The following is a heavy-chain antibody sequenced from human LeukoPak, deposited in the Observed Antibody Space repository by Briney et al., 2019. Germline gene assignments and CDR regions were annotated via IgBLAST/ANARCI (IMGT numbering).Heavy chain of an antibody. CDR3: ARGGYQLLTSSSTYYFDY. Sequence: SETLSLTCAVSGGSISSGGYSWSWIRQPPRKGLEWIGYIYHSGSTYYNPSLKSRVTISVDRSKNQFSLKLSSVTAADTAVYYCARGGYQLLTSSSTYYFDYWGQGTLVTVSS. CDR2: IYHSGST. D-gene: IGHD2-2*01. CDR1: GGSISSGGYS. J-gene: IGHJ4*02. V-gene: IGHV4-30-2*01.